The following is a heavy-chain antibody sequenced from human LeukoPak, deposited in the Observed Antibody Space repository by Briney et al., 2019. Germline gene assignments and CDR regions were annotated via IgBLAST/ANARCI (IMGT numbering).Heavy chain of an antibody. CDR1: GFTFSSSA. CDR3: AKAPNPAAGGSVDY. J-gene: IGHJ4*02. D-gene: IGHD3-16*01. CDR2: ISYDGSNK. V-gene: IGHV3-30*04. Sequence: PGGSLRLSCAASGFTFSSSAMHWVRQAPGKGLEWVAAISYDGSNKYYADFVKGRFTISRDNSKNTLYLQMNSLRGEDTAVYYCAKAPNPAAGGSVDYWGQGTLVTVSS.